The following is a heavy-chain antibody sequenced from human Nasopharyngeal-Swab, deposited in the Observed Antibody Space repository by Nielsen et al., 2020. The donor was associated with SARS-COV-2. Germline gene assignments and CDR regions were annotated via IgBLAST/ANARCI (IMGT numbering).Heavy chain of an antibody. J-gene: IGHJ6*02. Sequence: WVRQAPGQGLEWMGWISAYNGNTNYAQKLQGRVTMTTDTSTSTVYMELSSLRSEDTAVYYCARASAGPYYYYGMDVWGQGTTVTVSS. CDR2: ISAYNGNT. D-gene: IGHD6-13*01. CDR3: ARASAGPYYYYGMDV. V-gene: IGHV1-18*01.